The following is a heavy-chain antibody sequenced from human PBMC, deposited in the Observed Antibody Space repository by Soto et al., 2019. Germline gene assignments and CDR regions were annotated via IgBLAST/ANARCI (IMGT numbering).Heavy chain of an antibody. CDR3: ASRIGTRPF. Sequence: KPSETLSLTCAVSGDSISSSEWWSWVRQPPGKGLEWIGEISHSGSTNYKSSLKSRVTISLDKSKNQFSLKLSFVTAADTAVYYCASRIGTRPFWGQGTLVTVSS. CDR1: GDSISSSEW. V-gene: IGHV4-4*02. D-gene: IGHD6-6*01. J-gene: IGHJ4*02. CDR2: ISHSGST.